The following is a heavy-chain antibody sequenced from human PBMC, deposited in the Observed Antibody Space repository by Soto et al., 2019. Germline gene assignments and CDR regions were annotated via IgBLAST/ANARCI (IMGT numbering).Heavy chain of an antibody. CDR3: ARSGGVDCSGGSCYSDDAFDI. Sequence: SETLSLTCAVYGGSFSGYYWSWIRQPPGKGLEWIGEINHSGSTNYNPSLKSRVTISVDTSKNQFSLKLSSVTAADTAVYYCARSGGVDCSGGSCYSDDAFDIWGQGTMVTVSS. V-gene: IGHV4-34*01. J-gene: IGHJ3*02. CDR2: INHSGST. CDR1: GGSFSGYY. D-gene: IGHD2-15*01.